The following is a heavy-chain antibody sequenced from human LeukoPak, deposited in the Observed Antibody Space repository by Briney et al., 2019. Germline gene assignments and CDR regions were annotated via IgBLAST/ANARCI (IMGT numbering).Heavy chain of an antibody. CDR1: GGSFSGYY. D-gene: IGHD3-10*01. CDR3: ARGTRRRITMVRGVPFDY. J-gene: IGHJ4*02. V-gene: IGHV4-34*01. Sequence: SETLSLTCAVYGGSFSGYYWSWIRQPPGKGLEWIGEINHSGSTNYNPSLKSRVTISVDTSKNQFSLKLSSVTAADTAVYYCARGTRRRITMVRGVPFDYWGQGTLVTVSS. CDR2: INHSGST.